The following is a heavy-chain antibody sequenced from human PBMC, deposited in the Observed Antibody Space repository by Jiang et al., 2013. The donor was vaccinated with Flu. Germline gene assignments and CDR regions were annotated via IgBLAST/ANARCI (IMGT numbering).Heavy chain of an antibody. V-gene: IGHV3-49*02. CDR3: TRDLVRDVILIPATSFDH. D-gene: IGHD2-2*01. Sequence: GARRAYAASVRGRFTISRDDSKSIAYLQMSSLKSEDTAVYYCTRDLVRDVILIPATSFDHWGQGALVTVSS. CDR2: GARR. J-gene: IGHJ4*02.